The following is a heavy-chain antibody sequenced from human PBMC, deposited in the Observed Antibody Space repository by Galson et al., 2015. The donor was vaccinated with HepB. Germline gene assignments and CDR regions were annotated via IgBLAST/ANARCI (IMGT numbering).Heavy chain of an antibody. CDR3: ARGGATPMIIAY. CDR1: GGSFSRYY. D-gene: IGHD3-16*01. Sequence: SETLSLTCAVYGGSFSRYYWSWVRQPPGKGLEWLGEIYHNGRTNYNPSLKSRVTISVDTSKNQFFLNLRSVTGADTGVYYCARGGATPMIIAYWGQGTLVTVSS. CDR2: IYHNGRT. J-gene: IGHJ4*02. V-gene: IGHV4-34*01.